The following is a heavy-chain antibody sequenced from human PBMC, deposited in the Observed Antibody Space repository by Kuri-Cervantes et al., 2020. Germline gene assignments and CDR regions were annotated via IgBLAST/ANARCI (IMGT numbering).Heavy chain of an antibody. CDR1: GFTVSSNY. CDR3: SREPVIGYCSGGSCYGGMDV. J-gene: IGHJ6*02. CDR2: IYSGGST. V-gene: IGHV3-53*01. D-gene: IGHD2-15*01. Sequence: GGSLRLSCAASGFTVSSNYMSWVRQAPGKGLEWVSVIYSGGSTYYADSVKGRCTISRDNAKNSLYLQMNSLRAEDTAVYYCSREPVIGYCSGGSCYGGMDVWGQGTTVTVSS.